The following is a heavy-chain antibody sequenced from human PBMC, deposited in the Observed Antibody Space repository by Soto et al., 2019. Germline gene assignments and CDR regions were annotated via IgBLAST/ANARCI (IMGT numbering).Heavy chain of an antibody. CDR1: GGSFSGYY. Sequence: PSETLSLTCAVYGGSFSGYYWSWIRQPPGKGLEWIGYIYYDGRTYFNPSLQSRLSMSVDTSENQFSLKLSSLTAADTAVYFCARGNPIFDSSGLAFDYWGPGTLVTVSS. V-gene: IGHV4-34*01. D-gene: IGHD3-22*01. CDR3: ARGNPIFDSSGLAFDY. J-gene: IGHJ4*02. CDR2: IYYDGRT.